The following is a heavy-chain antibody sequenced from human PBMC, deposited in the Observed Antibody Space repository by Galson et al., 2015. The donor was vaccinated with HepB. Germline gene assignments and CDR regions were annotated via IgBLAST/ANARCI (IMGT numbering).Heavy chain of an antibody. V-gene: IGHV3-23*01. Sequence: SLRLSCAASGFTFSSYAMSWVRQAPGKGLEWVSAISGSGGSTYYADSVKGRFTISRDNSKNTLYLQMNSLRAEDTAVYYCAKELGWYDILTGYIGPYWGQGTLVTVSS. J-gene: IGHJ4*02. CDR2: ISGSGGST. D-gene: IGHD3-9*01. CDR1: GFTFSSYA. CDR3: AKELGWYDILTGYIGPY.